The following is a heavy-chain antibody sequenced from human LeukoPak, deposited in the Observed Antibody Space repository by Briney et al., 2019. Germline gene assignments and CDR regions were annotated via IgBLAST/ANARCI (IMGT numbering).Heavy chain of an antibody. Sequence: SQTLSLTCTVSGGSISSGSYYWGWIRQPAGKGLEWIGRIYTSGSTNYNPSLKSRVTISVDTSKNQFSLKLSSVTAADTAVYYCARGGYSSGWSPIDYYYYYGMDVWGQGTTVTVSS. V-gene: IGHV4-61*02. CDR2: IYTSGST. D-gene: IGHD6-19*01. CDR3: ARGGYSSGWSPIDYYYYYGMDV. CDR1: GGSISSGSYY. J-gene: IGHJ6*02.